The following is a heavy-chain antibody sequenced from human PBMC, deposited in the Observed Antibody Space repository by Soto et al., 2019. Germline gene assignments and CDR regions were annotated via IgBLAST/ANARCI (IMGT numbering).Heavy chain of an antibody. J-gene: IGHJ3*01. CDR2: IKSKTDGGTT. Sequence: GGSLRLSCAASGFTFSNVWMNWVRQVPGKGLEWVGRIKSKTDGGTTEYIPPVKGRFTISRDDAANTLYLQMNSLKTEDTAVNYCNFGTYGAFDVWGPGTMVTVSS. CDR3: NFGTYGAFDV. V-gene: IGHV3-15*07. CDR1: GFTFSNVW. D-gene: IGHD3-10*01.